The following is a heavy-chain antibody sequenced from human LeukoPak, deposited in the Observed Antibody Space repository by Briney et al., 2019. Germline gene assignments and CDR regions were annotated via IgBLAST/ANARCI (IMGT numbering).Heavy chain of an antibody. CDR2: ISHSGST. D-gene: IGHD3-16*02. CDR1: GGSFSGYY. CDR3: ANRQRVDY. Sequence: SETLSLTCAVYGGSFSGYYWSWIRQPPGKGLEWIGEISHSGSTNYNPSLKSRVTISVDTSKNQFSLKLSSVTAADTAVYYCANRQRVDYWGQGTLVTVSS. J-gene: IGHJ4*02. V-gene: IGHV4-34*01.